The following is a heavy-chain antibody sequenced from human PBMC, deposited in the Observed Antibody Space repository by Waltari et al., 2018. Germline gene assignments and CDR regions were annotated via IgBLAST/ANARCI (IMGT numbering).Heavy chain of an antibody. J-gene: IGHJ3*02. Sequence: GGSISSSSYYWGWIRQPPGKGLEWIGSIYYSGSTYYNPSLNSRVTISVDTSKNQFSLKLSSVTAADTAVYYCARVGNSGYDLLAFDIWGQGTMVTVSS. CDR3: ARVGNSGYDLLAFDI. CDR2: IYYSGST. CDR1: GGSISSSSYY. V-gene: IGHV4-39*07. D-gene: IGHD5-12*01.